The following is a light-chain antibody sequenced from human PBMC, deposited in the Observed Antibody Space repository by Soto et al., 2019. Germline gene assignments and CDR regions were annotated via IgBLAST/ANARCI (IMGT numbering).Light chain of an antibody. CDR2: ATS. V-gene: IGKV1-9*01. CDR3: QQRNSAPVT. CDR1: QGISSY. J-gene: IGKJ4*02. Sequence: DIQLTQSPSFLSASVGDRVTITCRASQGISSYLGWYQQKPGKVPKLLIYATSTLQSGVPSRFSGSGSGTEFTLTISSLQPEDFATYYCQQRNSAPVTFGGGTKVEIK.